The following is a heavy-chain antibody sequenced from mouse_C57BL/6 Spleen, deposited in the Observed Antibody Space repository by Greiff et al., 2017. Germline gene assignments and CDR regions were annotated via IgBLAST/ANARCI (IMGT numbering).Heavy chain of an antibody. J-gene: IGHJ1*03. D-gene: IGHD1-1*01. CDR2: ISGGGGNT. CDR1: GFTFSSYT. CDR3: ATHPYYYGSSYVWYFGV. V-gene: IGHV5-9*01. Sequence: EVMLVESGGGLVKPGGSLKLSCAASGFTFSSYTMYWVRQTPEQRLEWVATISGGGGNTYYPESVKGRFTISRDNAKTTLYLQMSSLRSVDTAFYYCATHPYYYGSSYVWYFGVWGTGTTVTFSS.